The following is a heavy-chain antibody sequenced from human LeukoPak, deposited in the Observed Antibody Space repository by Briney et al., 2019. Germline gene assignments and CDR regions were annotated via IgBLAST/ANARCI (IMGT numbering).Heavy chain of an antibody. D-gene: IGHD5-18*01. V-gene: IGHV1-2*02. Sequence: ASVKVSCKASGYTFTGYSMHWVRQAPGQGLEWMGWINPNSGGTNYAQKFQGRVTMTRDTSISTAYMELSRLRSDDTAVYYCARGTAMEPYYFDYWGQGTLVTVSS. J-gene: IGHJ4*02. CDR1: GYTFTGYS. CDR2: INPNSGGT. CDR3: ARGTAMEPYYFDY.